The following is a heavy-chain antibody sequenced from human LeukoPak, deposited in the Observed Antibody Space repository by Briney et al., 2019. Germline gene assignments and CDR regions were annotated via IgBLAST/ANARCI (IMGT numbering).Heavy chain of an antibody. CDR1: GYTFTSYA. D-gene: IGHD2-8*01. J-gene: IGHJ4*02. Sequence: ASVKVSCKASGYTFTSYAMHWVRQAPGQRLEWMGWINPSNGVTNFAQTFRGRVALTRDTSIDTVYMDLTSLEFDDTAVYYCARDRVGEAAPGVLDFWGQGTLVSVSS. CDR2: INPSNGVT. V-gene: IGHV1-2*02. CDR3: ARDRVGEAAPGVLDF.